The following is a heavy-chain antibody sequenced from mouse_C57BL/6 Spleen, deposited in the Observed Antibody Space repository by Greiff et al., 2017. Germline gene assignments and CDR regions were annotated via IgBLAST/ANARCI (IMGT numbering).Heavy chain of an antibody. J-gene: IGHJ3*01. CDR1: GYTFTDYY. Sequence: VQLQQSGAELVRPGASVKLSCKASGYTFTDYYINWVKQRPGQGLEWIARIYPGSGNTYYNETFKGKATLTAEKSSSTAYMQLSSLTSEDSAVYFWASWSNTFAYWGQGTLVTVSA. D-gene: IGHD5-1-1*01. CDR2: IYPGSGNT. V-gene: IGHV1-76*01. CDR3: ASWSNTFAY.